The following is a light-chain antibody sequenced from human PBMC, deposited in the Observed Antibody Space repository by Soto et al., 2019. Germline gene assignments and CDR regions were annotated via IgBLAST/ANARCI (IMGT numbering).Light chain of an antibody. J-gene: IGLJ1*01. CDR2: RNN. CDR3: AAWDDSLGGLV. V-gene: IGLV1-47*01. CDR1: SSNIGSNY. Sequence: QSVLTQPPSASGTPGQRVTISCSGSSSNIGSNYVYWYQQLPGTAPKLLIYRNNQRPSGVPDRFSGSKSGPSASLAISGLRSEYEAYYYRAAWDDSLGGLVFGTGTKLTVL.